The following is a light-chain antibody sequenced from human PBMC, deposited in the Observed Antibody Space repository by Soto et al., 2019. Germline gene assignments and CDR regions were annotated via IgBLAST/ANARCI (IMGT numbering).Light chain of an antibody. V-gene: IGKV1-39*01. CDR3: QQSYRTPRT. CDR2: AAS. CDR1: QSITTY. Sequence: DIQMTQSPSSLSTSVGDRINITCRASQSITTYLNWYQQKPGKAPKVLIHAASILHSGVPSRFSGSGSETDFTLTISSLQPEDFASYYCQQSYRTPRTFGQGTKVDIK. J-gene: IGKJ1*01.